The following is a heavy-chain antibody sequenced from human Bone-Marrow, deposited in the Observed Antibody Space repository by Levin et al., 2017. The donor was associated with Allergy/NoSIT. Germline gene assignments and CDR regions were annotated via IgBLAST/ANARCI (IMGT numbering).Heavy chain of an antibody. Sequence: SQTLSLTCTVSGGSISSYYWSWIRQPPGKGLEWIGYIYYSGSTNYNPSLKSRVTISVDTSKNQFSLKLRSVTAADTAVYYCARGYSSTYGRFDPWGQGTLVTVSS. J-gene: IGHJ5*02. CDR1: GGSISSYY. CDR2: IYYSGST. D-gene: IGHD6-13*01. CDR3: ARGYSSTYGRFDP. V-gene: IGHV4-59*01.